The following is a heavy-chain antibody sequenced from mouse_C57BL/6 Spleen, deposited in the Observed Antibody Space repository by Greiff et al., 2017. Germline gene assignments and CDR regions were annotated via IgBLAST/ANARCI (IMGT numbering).Heavy chain of an antibody. Sequence: VQLQQPGAELVKPGASVKLSCKASGYTFTSYWMHWVKQRPGQGLEWIGMIHPTSGSTNYNEKFKSKATLTVDKSSSTAYMQLSSLTSEDSAVYYCAKRDYDFYFDYWGQGTTLTVSS. J-gene: IGHJ2*01. CDR2: IHPTSGST. V-gene: IGHV1-64*01. CDR3: AKRDYDFYFDY. D-gene: IGHD2-4*01. CDR1: GYTFTSYW.